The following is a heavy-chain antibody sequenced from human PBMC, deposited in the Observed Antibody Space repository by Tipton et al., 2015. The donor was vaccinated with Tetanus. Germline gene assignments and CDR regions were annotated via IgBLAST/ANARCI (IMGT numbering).Heavy chain of an antibody. Sequence: GLVKPSQTLSLTCTVSGGSVSSGGYYWSWIRQHPGKGLEWIGDIYNSGSTYCNPSLKSRVTILVDTTKNQFSLKLKSVTAADTAVYYCARDQARGARGWNYFDYWDQGSLVTVSS. CDR2: IYNSGST. CDR3: ARDQARGARGWNYFDY. J-gene: IGHJ4*02. CDR1: GGSVSSGGYY. V-gene: IGHV4-31*03. D-gene: IGHD1-26*01.